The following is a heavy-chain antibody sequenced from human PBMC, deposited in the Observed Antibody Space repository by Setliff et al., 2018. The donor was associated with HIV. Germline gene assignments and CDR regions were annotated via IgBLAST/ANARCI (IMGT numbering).Heavy chain of an antibody. CDR2: INPYGGAA. CDR1: GYIFTDYY. D-gene: IGHD2-2*01. V-gene: IGHV1-46*01. CDR3: ARVYCSTRSCVDEWYFDY. J-gene: IGHJ4*02. Sequence: GASVTVSCKASGYIFTDYYLHWVRQAPGQGLEWMGVINPYGGAADFAQRFRDRLAMTTDTSTSTVFLELSSLRSEDTAIYYCARVYCSTRSCVDEWYFDYWGQGTLVTVSS.